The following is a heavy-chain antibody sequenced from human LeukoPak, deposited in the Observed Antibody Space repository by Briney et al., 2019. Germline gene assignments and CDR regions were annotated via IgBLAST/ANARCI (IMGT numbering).Heavy chain of an antibody. Sequence: GGSLRLSCAASGFTFSALWMHWVRHAPGKGLVWVSRINSDGSSTTYADSVKGRFTVSRDNAKNTLYLQMDSLRAEDSAVYYCARGLVHDTSGYYSDYWGQGILVTVSS. CDR3: ARGLVHDTSGYYSDY. J-gene: IGHJ4*02. V-gene: IGHV3-74*01. CDR2: INSDGSST. CDR1: GFTFSALW. D-gene: IGHD3-22*01.